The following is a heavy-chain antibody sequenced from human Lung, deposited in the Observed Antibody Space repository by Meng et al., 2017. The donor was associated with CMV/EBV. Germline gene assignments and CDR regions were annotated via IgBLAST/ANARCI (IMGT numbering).Heavy chain of an antibody. CDR3: SSRRGGCPYFDF. J-gene: IGHJ4*02. D-gene: IGHD6-19*01. Sequence: SXTLSLXCTVSPGSISSYYWSWIRQPPGKGLEWIGYVSDSGSTNYNPSLKSRVTISIDTSKNQFSLRLKSVTAADTAVYDCSSRRGGCPYFDFWGQGTLVTVSS. CDR1: PGSISSYY. V-gene: IGHV4-59*01. CDR2: VSDSGST.